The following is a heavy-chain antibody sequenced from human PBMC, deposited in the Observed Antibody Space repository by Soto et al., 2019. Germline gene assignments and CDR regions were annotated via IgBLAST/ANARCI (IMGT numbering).Heavy chain of an antibody. J-gene: IGHJ4*02. CDR1: GGTFSSYA. Sequence: QVQLVQSGAEVQKPGSSVKVSCKASGGTFSSYAISWVRQAPGQGLEWMGGIIPIFGTANYAQKFQGRVTITADESTSTAYKELSSLRSEDTAVYYCARAFPKGYNSPPADYWGQGTLVTVSS. V-gene: IGHV1-69*01. CDR2: IIPIFGTA. D-gene: IGHD1-20*01. CDR3: ARAFPKGYNSPPADY.